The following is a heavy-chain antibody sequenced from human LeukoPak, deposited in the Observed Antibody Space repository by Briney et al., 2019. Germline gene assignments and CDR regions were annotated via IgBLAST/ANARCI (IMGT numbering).Heavy chain of an antibody. V-gene: IGHV1-8*01. D-gene: IGHD4-23*01. CDR1: GYSFTSYD. J-gene: IGHJ6*03. CDR2: MNPYSGKT. CDR3: VKGLGGGSNRNYMDV. Sequence: ASVKVSCKASGYSFTSYDFHWARQATGRGLEWMGWMNPYSGKTGFAQNFQGRVSMTSDNSINTAYMELASLTSEDTAIYYCVKGLGGGSNRNYMDVWGRGTTVTVSS.